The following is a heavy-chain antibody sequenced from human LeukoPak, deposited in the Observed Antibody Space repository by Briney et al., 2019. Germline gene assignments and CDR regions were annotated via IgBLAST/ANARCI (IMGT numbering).Heavy chain of an antibody. Sequence: GGSPRLSCAASGFTFSSYSMNWVRQAPGKGLEWVSYISSSSSTIYYADSVKGRFTISRDNSKNTLNLQMNSLRAEDTAVYYCVKGMDVWGQGTTVTVSS. CDR2: ISSSSSTI. CDR3: VKGMDV. J-gene: IGHJ6*02. CDR1: GFTFSSYS. V-gene: IGHV3-48*04.